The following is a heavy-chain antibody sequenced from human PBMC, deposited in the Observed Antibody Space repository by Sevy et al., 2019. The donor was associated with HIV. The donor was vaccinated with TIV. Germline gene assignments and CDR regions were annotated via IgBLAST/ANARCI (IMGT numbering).Heavy chain of an antibody. CDR1: GFTFSSYA. CDR2: ISYDGSNK. Sequence: GGSLRLSCAASGFTFSSYAMHWVRQAPGKGLEWVAVISYDGSNKYYAESVKGRFTISRDNTKNTRYLQMNSLRAEDTALYYCAREVGSGYYYTPFDYWGQGTLVTVSS. J-gene: IGHJ4*02. D-gene: IGHD3-22*01. CDR3: AREVGSGYYYTPFDY. V-gene: IGHV3-30-3*01.